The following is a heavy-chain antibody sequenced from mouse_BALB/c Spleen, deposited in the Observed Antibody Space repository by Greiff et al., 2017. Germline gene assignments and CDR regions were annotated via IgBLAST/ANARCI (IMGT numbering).Heavy chain of an antibody. CDR3: ARSGDGYSYYFDY. V-gene: IGHV5-17*02. CDR1: GFTFSSFG. J-gene: IGHJ2*01. Sequence: EVMLVESGGGLVQPGGSRKLSCAASGFTFSSFGMHWVRQAPEKGLEWVAYISSGSSTIYYADTVKGRFTISRDNPKNTLFLQMTSLRSEDTAMYYCARSGDGYSYYFDYWGQGTTLTVSS. CDR2: ISSGSSTI. D-gene: IGHD2-3*01.